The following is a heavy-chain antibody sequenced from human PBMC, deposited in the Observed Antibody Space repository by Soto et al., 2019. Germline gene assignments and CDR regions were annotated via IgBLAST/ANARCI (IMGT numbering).Heavy chain of an antibody. Sequence: PGGSLRLSCAASEFTFSNYAMSWVRQAPGKGLEWVSAISYGGGTTYYADSVKGRFTISRDNSKNTLYLQMNSLRAEDTAVYYCARGALCSGGACPDPFDTWGQGTLVTVS. CDR1: EFTFSNYA. CDR2: ISYGGGTT. J-gene: IGHJ3*02. D-gene: IGHD2-15*01. CDR3: ARGALCSGGACPDPFDT. V-gene: IGHV3-23*01.